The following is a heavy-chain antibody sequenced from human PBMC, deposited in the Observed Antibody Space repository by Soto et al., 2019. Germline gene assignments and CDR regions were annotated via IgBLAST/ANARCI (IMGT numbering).Heavy chain of an antibody. J-gene: IGHJ4*02. D-gene: IGHD6-19*01. CDR2: INSDGSST. CDR3: AVAVAGPTAIGY. Sequence: EVQLVESGGGLVQPGGSLILSCAASGFTFSSYWMHWVHQAPGKGLVWVSRINSDGSSTSYADSVKGRFTISRDNAKNTLYLQMNSLRAEDTAVYYCAVAVAGPTAIGYWGQGTLVTVSP. CDR1: GFTFSSYW. V-gene: IGHV3-74*01.